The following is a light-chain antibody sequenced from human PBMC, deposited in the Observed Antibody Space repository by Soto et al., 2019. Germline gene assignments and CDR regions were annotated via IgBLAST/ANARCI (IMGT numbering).Light chain of an antibody. Sequence: QSVLTQPRSVSGSPGQSVTISCTGTSNDVGGYNFVSWYQQHPGKVPKLFIYDVSRPPSGVPDRFSGSKSGNTASLTISGLQADDEADYYCSSYAGSYTLVFGGGTKLTVL. CDR3: SSYAGSYTLV. V-gene: IGLV2-11*01. CDR1: SNDVGGYNF. CDR2: DVS. J-gene: IGLJ2*01.